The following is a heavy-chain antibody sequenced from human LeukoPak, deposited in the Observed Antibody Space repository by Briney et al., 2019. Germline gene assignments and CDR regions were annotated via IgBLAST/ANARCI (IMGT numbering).Heavy chain of an antibody. CDR2: IYHSGST. V-gene: IGHV4-30-2*01. J-gene: IGHJ3*02. D-gene: IGHD4-23*01. CDR3: ARGAVTHHDAFDI. Sequence: TLSLTCAVSGGSISSGGYSWSWIRQPPGKGLEWIGHIYHSGSTYYNPSLKSRVTISVDRSKNQFSLKLSSVTAADTAVYYCARGAVTHHDAFDIWGQGTMVTVSS. CDR1: GGSISSGGYS.